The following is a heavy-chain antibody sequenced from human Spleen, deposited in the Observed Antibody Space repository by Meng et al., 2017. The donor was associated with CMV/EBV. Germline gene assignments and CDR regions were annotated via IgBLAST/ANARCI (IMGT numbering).Heavy chain of an antibody. Sequence: QLQLWGAGLFTRSVDLSLTCAVYGGSFSGYYWSWIRQPPGKGLEWIGEINHSGSTNYNPSLKSRVTISVDTSKNQFSLKLSSVTAADTAVYYCARDPAAGFFDYWGQGTLVTVSS. CDR3: ARDPAAGFFDY. D-gene: IGHD6-13*01. J-gene: IGHJ4*02. CDR1: GGSFSGYY. V-gene: IGHV4-34*01. CDR2: INHSGST.